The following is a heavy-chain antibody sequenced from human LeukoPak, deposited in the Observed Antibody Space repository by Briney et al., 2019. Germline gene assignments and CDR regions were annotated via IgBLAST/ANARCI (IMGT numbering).Heavy chain of an antibody. CDR3: ARDSGLVVFRPIYDSSGYYMDY. CDR1: GYTFTSYG. Sequence: ALVKVSCKASGYTFTSYGISWVRQAPGQGLEWMGWISAYNGNTNYAQKLQGRVTMTTDTSTSTAYMELRSLRSDDTAVYYCARDSGLVVFRPIYDSSGYYMDYWGQGTLVTVSS. D-gene: IGHD3-22*01. J-gene: IGHJ4*02. V-gene: IGHV1-18*01. CDR2: ISAYNGNT.